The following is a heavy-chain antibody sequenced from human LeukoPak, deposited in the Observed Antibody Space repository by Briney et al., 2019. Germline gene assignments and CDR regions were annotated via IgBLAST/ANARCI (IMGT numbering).Heavy chain of an antibody. D-gene: IGHD6-13*01. V-gene: IGHV4-39*01. CDR3: ARQPFLYSSHYYFDY. Sequence: SETLSLTCTVSGGSISSSSYYWGWIRQPPGKGLEWIGSIYYSGSTYYDPSLKSRVTISVDTSKNQFSLKLSSVTAADTAVYYCARQPFLYSSHYYFDYWGQETLVTVSS. CDR1: GGSISSSSYY. J-gene: IGHJ4*02. CDR2: IYYSGST.